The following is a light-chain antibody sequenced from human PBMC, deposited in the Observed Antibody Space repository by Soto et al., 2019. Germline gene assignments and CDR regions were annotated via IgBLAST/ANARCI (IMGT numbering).Light chain of an antibody. CDR1: SGDVGGYDH. CDR3: SSYTTSATRKCV. J-gene: IGLJ1*01. Sequence: QAVLTQPASVSVSLGVSTAFSRNGTSGDVGGYDHVSWYQQHPGKPPKLMIYEVSNRPSGVSNRFSGSKSANTASLTISGLQADVEADYCCSSYTTSATRKCVFGTGPKVTVL. V-gene: IGLV2-14*03. CDR2: EVS.